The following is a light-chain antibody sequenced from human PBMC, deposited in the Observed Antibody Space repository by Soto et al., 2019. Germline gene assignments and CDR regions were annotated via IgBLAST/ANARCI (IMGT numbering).Light chain of an antibody. CDR1: ASDVGAYNL. CDR3: CSFAKSDNIV. J-gene: IGLJ2*01. CDR2: EVS. V-gene: IGLV2-23*02. Sequence: QSVLTQPASVSRSPGQSLTISCTGTASDVGAYNLVSWYQLHPRKPPKLIIYEVSERPSGVSNRFSGSKSGYTASLTISGVQSEDEADYYCCSFAKSDNIVFGGGTKVTVL.